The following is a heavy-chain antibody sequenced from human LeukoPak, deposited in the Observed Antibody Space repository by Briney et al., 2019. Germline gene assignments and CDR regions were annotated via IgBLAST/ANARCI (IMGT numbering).Heavy chain of an antibody. V-gene: IGHV1-2*02. J-gene: IGHJ5*02. CDR1: GSTFTAYY. CDR3: ARGPDIVATIRWFDP. CDR2: INPNSGGT. Sequence: GASVKASCKASGSTFTAYYMHWVRQAAGQGLEWMGWINPNSGGTNYAQKFPGRVTMTRDTSISTAYMELSRLRSDDTAVYYCARGPDIVATIRWFDPWGQGTLVTVSS. D-gene: IGHD5-12*01.